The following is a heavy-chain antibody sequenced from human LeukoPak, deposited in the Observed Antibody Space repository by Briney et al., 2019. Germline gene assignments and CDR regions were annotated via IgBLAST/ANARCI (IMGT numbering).Heavy chain of an antibody. CDR1: DFSFITYA. CDR3: ATVPVWLPGIDY. V-gene: IGHV3-23*01. J-gene: IGHJ4*02. D-gene: IGHD3-9*01. CDR2: ITGRGDAT. Sequence: GGSLRLSCAGSDFSFITYAMSWVRQAPGKGLEWVSIITGRGDATYYADSVKGRFTISRDNSKNTLYLQMNSLRAEDTAVYYCATVPVWLPGIDYWGQGTLVTVSS.